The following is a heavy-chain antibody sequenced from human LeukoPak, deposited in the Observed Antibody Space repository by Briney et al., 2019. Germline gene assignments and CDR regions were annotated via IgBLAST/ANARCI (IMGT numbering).Heavy chain of an antibody. Sequence: GGSLRLSCAASGFTFSSYAMNWVRQAPGKGLEWVSYISSSSTTMYYADSVKGRFTISRDNAKNSLYLQINSLRAEDSAVYYCARLEPNYYYYYMDVWGKGTTVTVSS. CDR2: ISSSSTTM. V-gene: IGHV3-48*01. J-gene: IGHJ6*03. D-gene: IGHD1-1*01. CDR1: GFTFSSYA. CDR3: ARLEPNYYYYYMDV.